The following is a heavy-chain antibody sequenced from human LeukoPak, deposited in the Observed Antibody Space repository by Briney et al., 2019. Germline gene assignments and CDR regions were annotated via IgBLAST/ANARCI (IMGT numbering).Heavy chain of an antibody. CDR3: ARSSYSSSSSV. V-gene: IGHV3-48*01. CDR2: ISGSSGII. D-gene: IGHD6-6*01. J-gene: IGHJ3*01. CDR1: GFTFNTYT. Sequence: GGSLRLSCAASGFTFNTYTMNWVRQAPGKGLEWVSYISGSSGIIDYADSVRGRFTISRDNAKNSLYLQINSLRAEDTAVYYCARSSYSSSSSVWGQGTMVTVSS.